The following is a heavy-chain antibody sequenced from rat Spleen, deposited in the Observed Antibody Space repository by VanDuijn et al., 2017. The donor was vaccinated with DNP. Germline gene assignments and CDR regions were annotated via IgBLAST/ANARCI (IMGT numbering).Heavy chain of an antibody. CDR1: NYSITSTF. Sequence: EMQLQESGPGLLKPSQSLSLTCSVTNYSITSTFWAWIRKFPGNTMEWIGHISFRGSTNYNPSLKSRISITRDTSQNQFFLQLNSVTPEDTATYYCAREDFGVPFDYWGQGVMVTVSS. CDR3: AREDFGVPFDY. J-gene: IGHJ2*01. CDR2: ISFRGST. V-gene: IGHV3-1*01. D-gene: IGHD4-3*01.